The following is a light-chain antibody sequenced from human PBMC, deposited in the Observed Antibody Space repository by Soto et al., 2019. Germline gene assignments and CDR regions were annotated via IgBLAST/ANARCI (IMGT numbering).Light chain of an antibody. J-gene: IGKJ1*01. Sequence: EIVMTQSPATLSVSPGERATLSCRASQSLSSNLAWYQQKHGQVPRLLMYGASTRASGIPARFSGGGSGTEFTLSINTLQSEDLAVYYWQQYDKWPWTFGQGTKVEIK. CDR3: QQYDKWPWT. V-gene: IGKV3-15*01. CDR1: QSLSSN. CDR2: GAS.